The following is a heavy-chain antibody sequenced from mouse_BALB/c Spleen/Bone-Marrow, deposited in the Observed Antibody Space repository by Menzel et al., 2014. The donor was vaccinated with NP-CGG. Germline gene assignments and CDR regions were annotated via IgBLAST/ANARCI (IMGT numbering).Heavy chain of an antibody. D-gene: IGHD4-1*01. CDR2: ISSGGSYT. V-gene: IGHV5-9-1*01. J-gene: IGHJ2*01. Sequence: EVMLVESGGGLVKPGGSLKLSCAASRFTFSNYAMSWVRQTPEKRLEWVATISSGGSYTYYPDSVKGRFTISGDNAQNTLYLQMSSLRSEDTAMYFCARQENWALDYWGQGTTLTVSS. CDR1: RFTFSNYA. CDR3: ARQENWALDY.